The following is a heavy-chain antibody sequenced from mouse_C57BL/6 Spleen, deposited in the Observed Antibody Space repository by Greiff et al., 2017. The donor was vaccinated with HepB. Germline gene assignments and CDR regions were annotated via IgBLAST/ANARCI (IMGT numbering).Heavy chain of an antibody. J-gene: IGHJ2*01. Sequence: QVQLQQSGAELARPGASVKMSCKASGYTFTSYTMHWVKQRPGQGLEWIGYINPSSGYTKYNQKFKDKATLTADKSSSTAYMQLSSLTSEDSAVYYCASGIRDYFDYWGQGTTLTVSS. CDR3: ASGIRDYFDY. CDR1: GYTFTSYT. D-gene: IGHD3-2*02. V-gene: IGHV1-4*01. CDR2: INPSSGYT.